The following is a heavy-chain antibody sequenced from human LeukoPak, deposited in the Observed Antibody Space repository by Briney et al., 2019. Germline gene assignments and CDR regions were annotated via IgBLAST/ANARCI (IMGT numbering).Heavy chain of an antibody. V-gene: IGHV4-38-2*02. Sequence: SETLSLTCTVSGYSISSGYYWGWIRQPPGKGLEWIGSIYHSGSTYYNPSLKSRVTISVDTSKNQFSLKLSSVTAADTAVYYCARTYYYDSSGYYHRDSTTLVHAFDIWGQGTMVTVSS. J-gene: IGHJ3*02. CDR1: GYSISSGYY. CDR2: IYHSGST. CDR3: ARTYYYDSSGYYHRDSTTLVHAFDI. D-gene: IGHD3-22*01.